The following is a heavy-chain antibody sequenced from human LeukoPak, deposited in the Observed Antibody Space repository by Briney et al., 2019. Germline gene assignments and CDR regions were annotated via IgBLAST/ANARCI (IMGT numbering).Heavy chain of an antibody. CDR2: VSSSSSYI. CDR1: GFTFSTYT. D-gene: IGHD3-10*01. J-gene: IGHJ3*02. V-gene: IGHV3-21*01. CDR3: ARDKPRMVRGVGAFDI. Sequence: GGSLRLSCAASGFTFSTYTMNWVRQAPGKGLEWVSSVSSSSSYIHYADSVKGRFTISRGNAKNSLYLQMNSLRAEDTAVYYCARDKPRMVRGVGAFDIWGQGTMVTVSS.